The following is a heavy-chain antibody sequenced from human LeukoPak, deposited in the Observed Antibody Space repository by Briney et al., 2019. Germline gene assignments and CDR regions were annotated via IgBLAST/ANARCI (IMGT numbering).Heavy chain of an antibody. D-gene: IGHD2-21*02. CDR3: ARRAYCGGDCYSSPFDADAFDI. Sequence: SETLSLTCTVSGGSISSYYWGWLRQPPGKGLDGIGYIYYSGSTNYSPSLKSPVTISVDTSKNQFSLKLSSVTAADTAVYYCARRAYCGGDCYSSPFDADAFDIWGQGTMVTVSS. CDR2: IYYSGST. J-gene: IGHJ3*02. CDR1: GGSISSYY. V-gene: IGHV4-59*08.